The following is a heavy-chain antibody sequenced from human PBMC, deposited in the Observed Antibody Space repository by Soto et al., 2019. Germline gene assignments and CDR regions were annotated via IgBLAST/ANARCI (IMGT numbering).Heavy chain of an antibody. CDR2: IHAGNGYT. Sequence: QVQLVQSGAQVKKPGASVKVSCKASGYTFDNYALHWVRQAPWRRLEWMGWIHAGNGYTKYSQRFQGRVTITRDTSASTVHMDLSSLRSEDTAVYYWAGVQYGGYDFKLAFDIWGQGTMVTVSS. V-gene: IGHV1-3*01. J-gene: IGHJ3*02. CDR3: AGVQYGGYDFKLAFDI. CDR1: GYTFDNYA. D-gene: IGHD5-12*01.